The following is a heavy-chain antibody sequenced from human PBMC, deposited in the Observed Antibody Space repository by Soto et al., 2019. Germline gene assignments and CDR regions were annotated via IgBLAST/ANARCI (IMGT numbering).Heavy chain of an antibody. V-gene: IGHV3-23*01. CDR3: AKDRGIIVKAGDAFDV. Sequence: EVQLMESGGVLVQPGGSLRLSCAGSGFTLSMSAVSWVRQAPGKVLEWVSYISDSGDRTYYADSVKGRFTISRDRSKNTVSLQMNTLRAEDTALYYCAKDRGIIVKAGDAFDVWGQGTMVTVSS. D-gene: IGHD3-16*02. CDR1: GFTLSMSA. J-gene: IGHJ3*01. CDR2: ISDSGDRT.